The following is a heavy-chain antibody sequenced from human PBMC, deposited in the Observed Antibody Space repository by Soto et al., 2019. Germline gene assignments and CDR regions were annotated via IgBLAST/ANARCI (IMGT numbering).Heavy chain of an antibody. CDR3: AKDISARRGTANYFDY. CDR2: ISNSGGAT. CDR1: GFTFSSYA. Sequence: GGSLRLSCAASGFTFSSYAMSWVRQAPGKGLEWVSTISNSGGATYYAESVKGRFTISRDNSKITLYLQMNSLRAEETAVYYCAKDISARRGTANYFDYWGQGTLVTVSS. J-gene: IGHJ4*02. D-gene: IGHD3-10*01. V-gene: IGHV3-23*01.